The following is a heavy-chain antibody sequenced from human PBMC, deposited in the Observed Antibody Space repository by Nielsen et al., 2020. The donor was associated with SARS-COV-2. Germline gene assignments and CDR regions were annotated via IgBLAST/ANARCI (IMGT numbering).Heavy chain of an antibody. CDR2: IYPGDSDT. CDR1: GYSFTSYW. V-gene: IGHV5-51*01. CDR3: ARDGIVGATNTFDY. D-gene: IGHD1-26*01. Sequence: GGSLRLSCKGSGYSFTSYWIGWVRQMPGKGLEWMGIIYPGDSDTRYSPSFQGQVTISADKSISTACLQWSSLKASDTAMYYCARDGIVGATNTFDYWGQGTLVTVSS. J-gene: IGHJ4*02.